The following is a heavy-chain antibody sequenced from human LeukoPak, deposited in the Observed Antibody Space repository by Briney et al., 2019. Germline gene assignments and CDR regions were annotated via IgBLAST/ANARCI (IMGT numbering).Heavy chain of an antibody. CDR3: ARGETSIYYYYMDV. V-gene: IGHV1-46*01. CDR1: GYTFTNYY. Sequence: ASVKVSCKASGYTFTNYYVHWVRQAPGQGLEWMGVINPSGGSTNYAQKFQGRVTMTRDTSTSTVYMELSSLRSEDTAVYYCARGETSIYYYYMDVWGKGTTVTVSS. J-gene: IGHJ6*03. CDR2: INPSGGST. D-gene: IGHD2/OR15-2a*01.